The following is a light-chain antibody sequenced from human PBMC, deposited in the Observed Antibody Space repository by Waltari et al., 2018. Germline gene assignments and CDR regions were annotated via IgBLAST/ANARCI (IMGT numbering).Light chain of an antibody. CDR3: CSYAGGNTYV. Sequence: QSALTQPRSVSGSPGQSVTISCTGTRSNVVGYNYVFWYQHRPGKAPKLMIYNVSNRPSGVPDRFSGSKSANTASLTISGLQAEDEADYYCCSYAGGNTYVFGTGTKVTVL. V-gene: IGLV2-11*01. CDR2: NVS. J-gene: IGLJ1*01. CDR1: RSNVVGYNY.